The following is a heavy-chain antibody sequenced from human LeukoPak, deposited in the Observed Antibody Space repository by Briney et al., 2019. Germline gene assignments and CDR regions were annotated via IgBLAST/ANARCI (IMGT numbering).Heavy chain of an antibody. V-gene: IGHV3-11*01. D-gene: IGHD5-24*01. CDR3: ARATSFARYYFFDL. CDR2: IRSSGSAT. Sequence: GGSLRLSCAATGFTFSDYYMSWIRQAPGKGLEWLSYIRSSGSATYYADSVRGRFTISRDNAKHSLYLQMESLSAEDPAVYYCARATSFARYYFFDLWGQGTLVTVSS. CDR1: GFTFSDYY. J-gene: IGHJ4*02.